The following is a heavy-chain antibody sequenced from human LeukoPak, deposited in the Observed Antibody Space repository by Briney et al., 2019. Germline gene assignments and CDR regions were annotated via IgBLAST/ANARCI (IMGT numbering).Heavy chain of an antibody. J-gene: IGHJ4*02. CDR2: INPNSGGT. D-gene: IGHD2-2*01. CDR3: ARAGSVGYQPYDY. Sequence: GASVKVSCKASGYTFTGYYMHWVRQAPAQGLEWMGWINPNSGGTNYAQKFQGWVTMTRDTSISTAYMELSRLRSDDTAVYYCARAGSVGYQPYDYWGQGTLVTVSS. V-gene: IGHV1-2*04. CDR1: GYTFTGYY.